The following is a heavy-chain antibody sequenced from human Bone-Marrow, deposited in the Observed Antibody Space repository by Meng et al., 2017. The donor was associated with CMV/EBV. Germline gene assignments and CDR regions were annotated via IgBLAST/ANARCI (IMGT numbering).Heavy chain of an antibody. Sequence: ASVKVSCKASGYTFTGYYIHWVRQAPGQGLEWMGWINPNSGGTNYVQKFLARVSLSRDTSISTAYMELSRLRSDDTAVYYCARWIQLWPLDYWGQGTLVTVSS. CDR2: INPNSGGT. D-gene: IGHD5-18*01. CDR1: GYTFTGYY. V-gene: IGHV1-2*02. CDR3: ARWIQLWPLDY. J-gene: IGHJ4*02.